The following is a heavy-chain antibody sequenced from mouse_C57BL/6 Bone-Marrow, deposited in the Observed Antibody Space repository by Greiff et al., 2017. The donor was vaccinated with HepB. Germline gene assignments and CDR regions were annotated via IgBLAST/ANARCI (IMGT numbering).Heavy chain of an antibody. CDR3: AVYGNYDY. CDR2: ISPGDGDT. D-gene: IGHD2-1*01. V-gene: IGHV1-82*01. J-gene: IGHJ2*01. Sequence: VKLQESGPELVKPGASVKISCKASGYAFSSSWMNWVKQRPGKGLEWIGRISPGDGDTNYNGKFTGQATLTADKSSSTAYMQLSSLTSEDSAVYFCAVYGNYDYWGQGTTLTVSS. CDR1: GYAFSSSW.